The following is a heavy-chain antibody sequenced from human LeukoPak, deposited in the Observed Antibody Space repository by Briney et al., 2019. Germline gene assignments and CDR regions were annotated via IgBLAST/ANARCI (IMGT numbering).Heavy chain of an antibody. D-gene: IGHD6-19*01. V-gene: IGHV1-18*01. CDR2: ISVYNGNI. J-gene: IGHJ5*02. CDR3: ARDVVYSSGWYKVGFDP. CDR1: GYTFTSYG. Sequence: ASVKVSCKASGYTFTSYGISWVRQAPGQGLGWMGWISVYNGNINYAQKFQDRVTMTTDTSTSTAYMELRSLRSDDTAVYYCARDVVYSSGWYKVGFDPWGQGTLVTVSS.